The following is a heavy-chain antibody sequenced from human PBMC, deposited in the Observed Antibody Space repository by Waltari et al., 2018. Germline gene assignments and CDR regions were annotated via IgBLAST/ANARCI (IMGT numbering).Heavy chain of an antibody. CDR3: ATNRWDYGNVFDY. D-gene: IGHD4-17*01. J-gene: IGHJ4*02. V-gene: IGHV1-2*02. CDR1: GYTFTDVY. CDR2: VSPSSGDT. Sequence: QVQLVQSGAEVKKPGASVKVSCEASGYTFTDVYMHWLRQAPGQGPGWMGLVSPSSGDTRYAQKFQGRVTMTRDTSISTAYMELRWLRSDDTAVYYCATNRWDYGNVFDYWGQGTLVTVSS.